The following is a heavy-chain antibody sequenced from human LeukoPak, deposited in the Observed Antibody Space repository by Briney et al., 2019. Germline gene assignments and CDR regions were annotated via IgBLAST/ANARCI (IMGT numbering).Heavy chain of an antibody. J-gene: IGHJ3*02. D-gene: IGHD2-21*02. CDR3: ATAYCGGDCYFVPII. CDR1: GYTFTSYG. V-gene: IGHV1-18*01. Sequence: ASVKVSCKASGYTFTSYGISWVRQAPGQGLEWMGWISAYNGNTNYAQKLQGRVTMTTDTSTSTAYTELRSLRSDDTAVYYCATAYCGGDCYFVPIIWGQGTMVTVSS. CDR2: ISAYNGNT.